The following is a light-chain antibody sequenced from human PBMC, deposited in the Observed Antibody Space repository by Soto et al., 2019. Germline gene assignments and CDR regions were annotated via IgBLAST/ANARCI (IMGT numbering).Light chain of an antibody. V-gene: IGLV2-8*01. CDR1: SSDVGGYHY. Sequence: QSALTQPPSASGSPGQSVTISCTGTSSDVGGYHYVSWYQQHPGKAPKLMIYEVSKRPSGVPDRFSGSKSGNTASLTVSGLQAEDEADYYCSSYAGSNTPVFGGGTKLTVL. J-gene: IGLJ2*01. CDR3: SSYAGSNTPV. CDR2: EVS.